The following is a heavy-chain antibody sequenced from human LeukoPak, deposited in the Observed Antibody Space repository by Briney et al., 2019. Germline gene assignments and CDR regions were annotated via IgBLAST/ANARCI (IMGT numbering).Heavy chain of an antibody. D-gene: IGHD3-10*01. CDR1: GYLFTGFF. CDR2: VSPNNSGT. CDR3: ATLLWFGDFDY. V-gene: IGHV1-2*02. Sequence: SVKVSCKTSGYLFTGFFIHWVRQAPGQGLEWMGSVSPNNSGTRYAQRFQGRVNMTSDTSTRTAYLQLSGIRFDDTAVYYCATLLWFGDFDYWGQGSPVSVS. J-gene: IGHJ4*02.